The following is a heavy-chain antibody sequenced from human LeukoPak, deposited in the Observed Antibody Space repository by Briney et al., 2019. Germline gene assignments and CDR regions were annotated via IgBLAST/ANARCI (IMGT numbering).Heavy chain of an antibody. V-gene: IGHV3-9*01. CDR2: ISWNSGSI. CDR1: GFTFDDYA. D-gene: IGHD5-18*01. J-gene: IGHJ4*02. Sequence: GGSLRLSCAASGFTFDDYAMHWVRQAPGKGLERVSGISWNSGSIVCADSVKGRFTISRDNAKNSLYLQMNSLRAEDTALYYCATGTGYSYGYFLFDYWGQGTLVTVSS. CDR3: ATGTGYSYGYFLFDY.